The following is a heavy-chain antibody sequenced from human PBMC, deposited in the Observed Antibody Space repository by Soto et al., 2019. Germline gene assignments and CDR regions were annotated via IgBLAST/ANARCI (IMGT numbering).Heavy chain of an antibody. V-gene: IGHV3-53*01. CDR2: LYDVDGS. CDR1: GLTVSGQKY. Sequence: DVQLVESGGGLMQPGESLRLSCAASGLTVSGQKYVAWVRQAPGKGLEWVSALYDVDGSFYADSVKGRFTTSSDSSKTTVYLQMTGLRPDDTAVYYCATWHEREHAYDVWGQGTTVTVSS. CDR3: ATWHEREHAYDV. J-gene: IGHJ3*01. D-gene: IGHD1-1*01.